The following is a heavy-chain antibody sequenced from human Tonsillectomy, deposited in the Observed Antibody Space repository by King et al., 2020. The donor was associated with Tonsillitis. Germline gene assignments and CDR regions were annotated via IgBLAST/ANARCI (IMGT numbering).Heavy chain of an antibody. CDR3: AKGSQQAMITFWAFDY. CDR1: GFTFSSSG. CDR2: ISYDGSNK. D-gene: IGHD3-16*01. J-gene: IGHJ4*02. Sequence: VQLVESGGGVVQPGRSLRLSCAASGFTFSSSGMHWVRQAPGKGLEWVAVISYDGSNKYYADSVKGRFTISRDNSKNTLYLQMNSLRAEDTAVYYCAKGSQQAMITFWAFDYWGQGTLVTVSS. V-gene: IGHV3-30*18.